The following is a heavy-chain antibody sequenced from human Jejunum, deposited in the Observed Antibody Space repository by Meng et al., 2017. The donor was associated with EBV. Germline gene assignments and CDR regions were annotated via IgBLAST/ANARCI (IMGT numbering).Heavy chain of an antibody. V-gene: IGHV1-2*06. J-gene: IGHJ4*02. Sequence: QVQLVQFGAEVKKPGASVKVSCKASGYIFTDYYTHWVRQAPGQGLEWVGRMNSNSGSTNYAQKFQGRVTMTRDTSISTAYMDLSGLRSDDTAVYYCARATLSGYHDRFFDYWGQGTLVTVSS. D-gene: IGHD3-9*01. CDR1: GYIFTDYY. CDR3: ARATLSGYHDRFFDY. CDR2: MNSNSGST.